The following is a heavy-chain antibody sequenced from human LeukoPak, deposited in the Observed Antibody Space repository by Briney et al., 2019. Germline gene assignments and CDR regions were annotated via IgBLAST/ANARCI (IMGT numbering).Heavy chain of an antibody. V-gene: IGHV4-61*08. CDR2: IHYSGST. CDR3: ARHVVGYNYGYSFDY. J-gene: IGHJ4*02. CDR1: GGSISSGGYS. Sequence: SQTLSLTCTVSGGSISSGGYSWSWIRQHPGKGLEWIGYIHYSGSTNYNPSLKSRVTISVDTSKNQFSLKLSSVTAADTAVYYCARHVVGYNYGYSFDYWGQGTLVTVSS. D-gene: IGHD5-18*01.